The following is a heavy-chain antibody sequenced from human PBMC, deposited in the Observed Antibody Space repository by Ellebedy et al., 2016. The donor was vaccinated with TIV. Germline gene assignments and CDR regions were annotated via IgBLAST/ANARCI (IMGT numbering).Heavy chain of an antibody. CDR3: AKDLLAVRGYYFDY. CDR1: GFTFSSYA. J-gene: IGHJ4*02. D-gene: IGHD6-6*01. CDR2: ISGSGCST. V-gene: IGHV3-23*01. Sequence: PGGSLRLSCAASGFTFSSYAMSWVRQAPGKGLEWVSAISGSGCSTYYADSVKGRFTISRDNSTNPLYLQMSSLRAEDPAVYYCAKDLLAVRGYYFDYWGQGTLVTVSS.